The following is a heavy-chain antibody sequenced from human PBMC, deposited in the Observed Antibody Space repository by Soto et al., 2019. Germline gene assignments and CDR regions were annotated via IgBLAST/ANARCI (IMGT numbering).Heavy chain of an antibody. CDR1: GFTFSSFA. D-gene: IGHD1-26*01. J-gene: IGHJ3*02. V-gene: IGHV3-48*03. CDR3: ARVGSGSHNAFDI. CDR2: ISSSGSTI. Sequence: GGSLRLSCAASGFTFSSFAMSWVRPAPGKGPEWVSYISSSGSTIYYADSVKGRFTISRDNAKNSLYLQMNSLRAEDTAVYYCARVGSGSHNAFDIWGQGTMVTVSS.